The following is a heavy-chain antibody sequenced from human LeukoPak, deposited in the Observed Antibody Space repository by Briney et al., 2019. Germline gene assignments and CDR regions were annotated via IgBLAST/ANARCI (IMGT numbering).Heavy chain of an antibody. J-gene: IGHJ6*03. CDR3: AKVTSCSSTSCYSREYYYYYMDV. V-gene: IGHV4-38-2*02. Sequence: SETLSLTCTVSGYSISSGYYWGWIRPPPGKGLEWIGSIYHSGSTYYNPSLKSRVTISVDTSKNQFSLKLSSVSAADTAVYYCAKVTSCSSTSCYSREYYYYYMDVWGKGTTVTVSS. CDR2: IYHSGST. CDR1: GYSISSGYY. D-gene: IGHD2-2*01.